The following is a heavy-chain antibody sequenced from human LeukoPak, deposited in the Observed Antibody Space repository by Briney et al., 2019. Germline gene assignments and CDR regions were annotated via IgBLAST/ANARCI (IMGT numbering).Heavy chain of an antibody. Sequence: GGSLRLSCAASGFTFSSYGMHWVRQAPGKGLEWVAFIRFDGSNKYYADSVKGRFTISRDNAKNSLYLQMNSLRAEDTALYYCARGQYYYDSSGYYGSGFDYWGQGTLVTVSS. CDR2: IRFDGSNK. CDR1: GFTFSSYG. D-gene: IGHD3-22*01. J-gene: IGHJ4*02. CDR3: ARGQYYYDSSGYYGSGFDY. V-gene: IGHV3-30*02.